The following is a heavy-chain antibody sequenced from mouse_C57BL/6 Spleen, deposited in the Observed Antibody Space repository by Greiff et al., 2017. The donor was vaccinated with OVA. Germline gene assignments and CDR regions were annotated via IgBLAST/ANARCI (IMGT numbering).Heavy chain of an antibody. Sequence: VQLQQPGAELVRPGSSVKLSCKASGYTFTSYWMHWVKQRPIQGLEWIGNIDPSDSETHYNQKFKEKATLTVDKSSSSAYMQLSSLTSEDSAVYYCARDYYGSSYYYFDYWGQGTTLTVSS. CDR1: GYTFTSYW. CDR2: IDPSDSET. V-gene: IGHV1-52*01. CDR3: ARDYYGSSYYYFDY. J-gene: IGHJ2*01. D-gene: IGHD1-1*01.